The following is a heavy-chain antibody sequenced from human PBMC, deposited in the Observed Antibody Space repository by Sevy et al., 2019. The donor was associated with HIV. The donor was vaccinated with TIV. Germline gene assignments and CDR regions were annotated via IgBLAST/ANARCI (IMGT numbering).Heavy chain of an antibody. CDR2: IIPIFGTA. D-gene: IGHD6-19*01. CDR1: GGTFSSYA. Sequence: ASVKVSCKASGGTFSSYAISWVRQAPGQGLEWMGGIIPIFGTANYAQKFQGRVTINADESTSTAYMELSSLRSEDTAVYYCARIEVSGYSSGWYINYYYYGMDVWGQGTTVTVSS. J-gene: IGHJ6*02. CDR3: ARIEVSGYSSGWYINYYYYGMDV. V-gene: IGHV1-69*13.